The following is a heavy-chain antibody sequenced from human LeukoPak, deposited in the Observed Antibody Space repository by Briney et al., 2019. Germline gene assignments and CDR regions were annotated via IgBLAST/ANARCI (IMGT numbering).Heavy chain of an antibody. CDR2: NFYSGST. CDR1: GGSISSSSYY. CDR3: ARLWFGAYYFDY. J-gene: IGHJ4*02. V-gene: IGHV4-39*01. Sequence: PSETLSLTCTVSGGSISSSSYYWGWIRQPPGKGLAWIGNNFYSGSTYYNPSLKSRVTISVDTSRSQFSLKLNSVTAADTAVYYCARLWFGAYYFDYWGQGTLVTVSS. D-gene: IGHD3-10*01.